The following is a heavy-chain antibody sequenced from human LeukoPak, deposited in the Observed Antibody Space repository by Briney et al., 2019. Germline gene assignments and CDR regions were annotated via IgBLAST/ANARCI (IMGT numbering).Heavy chain of an antibody. CDR3: ARDLPPKLRFLEWTPSPSSFDP. D-gene: IGHD3-3*01. V-gene: IGHV3-21*01. CDR1: GFTFSSYS. Sequence: GGSLWLSCAASGFTFSSYSMNWVRQAPGKGLEWVSSISSSSSYIYYADSVKGRFTISRDNAKNSLYLQMNSLRAEDTAVYYCARDLPPKLRFLEWTPSPSSFDPWGQGTLVTVSS. J-gene: IGHJ5*02. CDR2: ISSSSSYI.